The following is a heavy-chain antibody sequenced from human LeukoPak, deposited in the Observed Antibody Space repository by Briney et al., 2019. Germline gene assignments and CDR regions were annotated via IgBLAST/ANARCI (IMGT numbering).Heavy chain of an antibody. V-gene: IGHV3-11*04. D-gene: IGHD5-18*01. CDR1: GFTFSSYA. CDR3: ARVLTAMVTYYYYYYMDV. Sequence: GGSLRLSCAASGFTFSSYAMSWIRQAPGKGLEWVSYISSSGSTIYYADSVKGRFTISRDNAKNSLYLQMNSLRAEDTAVYYCARVLTAMVTYYYYYYMDVWGKGTTVTVSS. CDR2: ISSSGSTI. J-gene: IGHJ6*03.